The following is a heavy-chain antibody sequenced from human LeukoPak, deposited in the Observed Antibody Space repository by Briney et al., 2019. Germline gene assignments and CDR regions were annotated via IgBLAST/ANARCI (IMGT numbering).Heavy chain of an antibody. J-gene: IGHJ4*02. CDR1: GDSISSGGYS. Sequence: SETLSLTCDVSGDSISSGGYSWSWVRQPPGKGLEWIGSIYHSGSTYYNPSLKSRVTISVDTSKNQFSLKLSSVTAADTAVYYCARVGTMVRGVDYWGQGTLVTVSS. CDR3: ARVGTMVRGVDY. CDR2: IYHSGST. D-gene: IGHD3-10*01. V-gene: IGHV4-30-2*03.